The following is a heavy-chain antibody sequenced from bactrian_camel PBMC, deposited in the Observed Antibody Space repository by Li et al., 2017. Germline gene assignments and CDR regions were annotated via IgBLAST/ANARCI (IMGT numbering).Heavy chain of an antibody. CDR2: IDSANMPR. J-gene: IGHJ4*01. CDR1: GYTYTDYC. V-gene: IGHV3-2*01. D-gene: IGHD5*01. Sequence: VQLVESGGGSVQAGGSLRLSCAVFGYTYTDYCMGWFRQAPGKEREEVANIDSANMPRTKLQSVKGRFTIRRDFSEYTLYPDMRNLKPEDTATYYCAASGVPGFVAGGAICNYNFWGQGTQVTVS. CDR3: AASGVPGFVAGGAICNYNF.